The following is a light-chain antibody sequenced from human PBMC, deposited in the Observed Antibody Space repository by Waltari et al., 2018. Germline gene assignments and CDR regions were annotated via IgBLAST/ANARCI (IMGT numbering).Light chain of an antibody. V-gene: IGLV1-40*01. J-gene: IGLJ2*01. CDR2: RDD. Sequence: QSVLTQPPSVSGAPGQSVTISCTGSSSNIGAGYDVHWYQQIPGSAPKVFIYRDDNRPSGVPGRFSGSKSGTSASLSVTGLHVEDEADYFCQSFDRDLNAVLFGGGTKLTVL. CDR1: SSNIGAGYD. CDR3: QSFDRDLNAVL.